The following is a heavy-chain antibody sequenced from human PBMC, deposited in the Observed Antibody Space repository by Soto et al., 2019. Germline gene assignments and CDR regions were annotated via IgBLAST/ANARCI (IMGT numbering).Heavy chain of an antibody. CDR1: GGSISSSTYY. J-gene: IGHJ4*02. CDR3: ASPRGYSYGYSDY. D-gene: IGHD5-18*01. CDR2: IYYSGST. V-gene: IGHV4-39*01. Sequence: PSETLSLTCTVSGGSISSSTYYWGWIRQPPGKGLEWIGSIYYSGSTYYNPSLKSRVTMSVDTSKNQFSLKLSSVTAADTAVYYCASPRGYSYGYSDYWGQGILVTVSS.